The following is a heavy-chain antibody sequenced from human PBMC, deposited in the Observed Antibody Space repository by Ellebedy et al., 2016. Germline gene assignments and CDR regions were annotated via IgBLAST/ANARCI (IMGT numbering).Heavy chain of an antibody. Sequence: GGSLRLSCAASGFIFRTFAMSWVRQAPGKGLEWVSVISGGSAYTYYADSVRGRFTVSRDNSKDILYLQMNGLGAEDTALYYCASPGIPGYWGQGTPVTVSS. V-gene: IGHV3-23*01. CDR3: ASPGIPGY. CDR1: GFIFRTFA. D-gene: IGHD3-10*01. J-gene: IGHJ4*02. CDR2: ISGGSAYT.